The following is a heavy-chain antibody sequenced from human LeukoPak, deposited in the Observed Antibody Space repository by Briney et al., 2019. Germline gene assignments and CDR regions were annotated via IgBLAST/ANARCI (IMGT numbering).Heavy chain of an antibody. D-gene: IGHD1-26*01. Sequence: GGSLSLSCVGSGFAFNAYTITWVRQAPGKGLEWVSSITSTSAYRQYGDSVRGRFTISRDNTKNSVYLQMDSLGAEDTAVYHCARVTMGATTLNYYYFFMDVWGKGTTVTVSS. V-gene: IGHV3-21*01. J-gene: IGHJ6*03. CDR1: GFAFNAYT. CDR2: ITSTSAYR. CDR3: ARVTMGATTLNYYYFFMDV.